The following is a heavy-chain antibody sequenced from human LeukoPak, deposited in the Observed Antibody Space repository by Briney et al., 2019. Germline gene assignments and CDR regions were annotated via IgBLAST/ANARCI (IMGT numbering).Heavy chain of an antibody. D-gene: IGHD2-2*01. CDR3: ARRHIVVVPAAMDYYYYMDV. Sequence: GASVKVSCKASGYTFTSYDINWVRQATGQGLEWMGWMNPNSGNTGYAQKFQGRVTMTRNTSISTAYIELSSLRSEDTAVYYCARRHIVVVPAAMDYYYYMDVWGKGTTVTISS. CDR2: MNPNSGNT. V-gene: IGHV1-8*01. J-gene: IGHJ6*03. CDR1: GYTFTSYD.